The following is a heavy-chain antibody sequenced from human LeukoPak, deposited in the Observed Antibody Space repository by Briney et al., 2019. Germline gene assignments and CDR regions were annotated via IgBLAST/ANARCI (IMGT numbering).Heavy chain of an antibody. V-gene: IGHV3-23*01. D-gene: IGHD1-26*01. Sequence: GGSLRLSCAASGFTFGSYAMSWVRQAPGKGLEWVSTIGGGSETTSYADSAKGRFTNSRDNSKNTVYLQMNSLRAEDTAVFYCAKVLSGSQDYWGQGTLVTVFS. CDR3: AKVLSGSQDY. CDR2: IGGGSETT. J-gene: IGHJ4*02. CDR1: GFTFGSYA.